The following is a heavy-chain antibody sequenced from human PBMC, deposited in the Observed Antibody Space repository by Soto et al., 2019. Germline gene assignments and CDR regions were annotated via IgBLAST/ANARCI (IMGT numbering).Heavy chain of an antibody. Sequence: QVQLVQSGAEVKKPGASVKVSCKASGYTFTSYAMHWVRQAPGQRVEWMGWINAGNGNTKYSQKFQGRVTITRDTSASTAYMELSSLRSEDTAVYYCARVAGTTLFYDYWGQGTLVTVSS. J-gene: IGHJ4*02. CDR2: INAGNGNT. CDR3: ARVAGTTLFYDY. V-gene: IGHV1-3*01. CDR1: GYTFTSYA. D-gene: IGHD1-7*01.